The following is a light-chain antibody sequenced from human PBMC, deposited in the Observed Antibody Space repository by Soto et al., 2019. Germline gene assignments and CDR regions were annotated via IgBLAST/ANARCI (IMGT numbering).Light chain of an antibody. CDR2: GAS. CDR1: HSVGSL. Sequence: EVVMKQSPATVSVSPGERATVSCRASHSVGSLLAWYQQKPGQAPRLLIYGASTRATGIPARFTGSGSGTEFTLTISSLQSEDFAVYYCQQYNNWPITFGPGTRLEIK. CDR3: QQYNNWPIT. V-gene: IGKV3-15*01. J-gene: IGKJ5*01.